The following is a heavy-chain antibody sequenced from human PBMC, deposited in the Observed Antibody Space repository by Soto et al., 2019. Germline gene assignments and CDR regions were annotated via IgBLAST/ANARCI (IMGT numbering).Heavy chain of an antibody. J-gene: IGHJ4*02. V-gene: IGHV1-18*04. CDR3: AREPPRRYSYGRAVDY. D-gene: IGHD5-18*01. CDR1: GYTITGYG. CDR2: ISTYNGNT. Sequence: DSVKRSCPASGYTITGYGISWVRQAPGQGLEWMGWISTYNGNTNYAQNLQGRVTMTTDTSTSTAYMELRSLRSDDTAVHYCAREPPRRYSYGRAVDYWGQRTLVT.